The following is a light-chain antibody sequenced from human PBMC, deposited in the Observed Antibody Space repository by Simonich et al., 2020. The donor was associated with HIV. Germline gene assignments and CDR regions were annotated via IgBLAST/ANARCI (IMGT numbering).Light chain of an antibody. CDR3: QQYNSYAYT. V-gene: IGKV1-5*03. J-gene: IGKJ2*01. CDR1: QSISNW. Sequence: DIQMTQSPSTLSASVGDRVPITCRARQSISNWFAWYQQKPGKSPKLLIYKASSLESGVPSRFSGSGSGTEFTLTISSLQPDDFATYYCQQYNSYAYTFGQGTKLEIK. CDR2: KAS.